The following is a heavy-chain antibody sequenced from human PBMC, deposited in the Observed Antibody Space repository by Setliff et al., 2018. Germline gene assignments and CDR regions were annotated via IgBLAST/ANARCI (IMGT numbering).Heavy chain of an antibody. D-gene: IGHD3-3*01. V-gene: IGHV4-61*02. CDR2: IFTSGST. Sequence: TLSLTCTVSGGSISSGSCYWSWIRQPAGKGLEWIGRIFTSGSTNYNPSLKSRVTISVDTSKNQFSLNLSSVTAADTAVYYCARAFTYYNFWSGYGYGMDVWGQGTTVTVSS. CDR3: ARAFTYYNFWSGYGYGMDV. CDR1: GGSISSGSCY. J-gene: IGHJ6*02.